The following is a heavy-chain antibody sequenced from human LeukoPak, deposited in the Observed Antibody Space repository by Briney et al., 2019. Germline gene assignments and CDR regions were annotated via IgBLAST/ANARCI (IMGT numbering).Heavy chain of an antibody. CDR2: IIAIFGTA. D-gene: IGHD3-3*01. J-gene: IGHJ5*02. CDR3: ARSTFGVVLNWFDP. V-gene: IGHV1-69*13. Sequence: ASVKVSCKASGGTFSSYAISWVRQAPGQGLEWMGGIIAIFGTANYAQKFQGRVTITADESTSTAYMELSGLRSEDTAVYYCARSTFGVVLNWFDPWGQGTLVTVSS. CDR1: GGTFSSYA.